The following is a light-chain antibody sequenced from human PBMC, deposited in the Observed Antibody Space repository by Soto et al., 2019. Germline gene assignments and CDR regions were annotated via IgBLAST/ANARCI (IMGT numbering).Light chain of an antibody. Sequence: EVMLRHSPGTLSLSPGERATCSCRASQIVRSRYLAWYQQKPGQAPRVLIYGASSRASGIPDRFSGSGSETDFTLTISRLEPEDFALYYCQQYAGSPITFGQGTRLEIK. CDR2: GAS. J-gene: IGKJ5*01. CDR3: QQYAGSPIT. V-gene: IGKV3-20*01. CDR1: QIVRSRY.